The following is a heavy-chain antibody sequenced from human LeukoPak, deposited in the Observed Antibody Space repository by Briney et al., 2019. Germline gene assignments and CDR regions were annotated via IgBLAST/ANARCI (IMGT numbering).Heavy chain of an antibody. D-gene: IGHD5-18*01. CDR1: GYTFTGYY. V-gene: IGHV1-2*02. CDR2: INPNSGGT. Sequence: ASVKVSCKASGYTFTGYYMHWVRQAPGQGLERMGWINPNSGGTNYAQKFQGRVTMTRDTSISTAYMELSRLRSDDTAVYYCARALRAMVSFDYWGQGTLVTVSS. CDR3: ARALRAMVSFDY. J-gene: IGHJ4*02.